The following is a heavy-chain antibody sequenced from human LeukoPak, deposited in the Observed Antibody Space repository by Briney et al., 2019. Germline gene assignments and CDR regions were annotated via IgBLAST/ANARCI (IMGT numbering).Heavy chain of an antibody. Sequence: SQTLSLTCAISEYSVSSNSAAWNWIRQSPPRGLEWLVRTYYRSKWYYDYAVSVKSRITINPDTSKNQFSLQLNSVTPEDTAVYYCARGPQLVDYYYIDVWGKGTTVPVSS. CDR1: EYSVSSNSAA. CDR2: TYYRSKWYY. CDR3: ARGPQLVDYYYIDV. V-gene: IGHV6-1*01. J-gene: IGHJ6*03.